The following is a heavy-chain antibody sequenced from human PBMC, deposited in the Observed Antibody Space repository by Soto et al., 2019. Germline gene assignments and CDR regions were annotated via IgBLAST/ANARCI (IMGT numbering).Heavy chain of an antibody. V-gene: IGHV1-24*01. CDR1: GYTLTELS. CDR2: FDPEDGET. Sequence: QVQLVQSGAEVKKPGASVKVSCKVSGYTLTELSMHWVRQAPGKGLEWMGGFDPEDGETIYAQKFQGRVTMTEDTSTDTAYMELSSLRSDDTAVYSCATDVGVDSFSLTFDYWGQGTLVTVSS. CDR3: ATDVGVDSFSLTFDY. J-gene: IGHJ4*02. D-gene: IGHD3-16*01.